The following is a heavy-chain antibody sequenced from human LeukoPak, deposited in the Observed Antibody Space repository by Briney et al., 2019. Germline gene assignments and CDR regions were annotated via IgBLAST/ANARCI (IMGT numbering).Heavy chain of an antibody. CDR3: ARLVRSVWYDILTGYYDPHFDY. D-gene: IGHD3-9*01. V-gene: IGHV4-39*01. J-gene: IGHJ4*02. CDR2: IYYSGST. CDR1: GGSISSSSYY. Sequence: PSETLSLTCTVSGGSISSSSYYWGWIRQPPGKGLEWIGSIYYSGSTYYNPSLKSRVTISVDTSKNQFSLKLSSVTAADTAVYYCARLVRSVWYDILTGYYDPHFDYWGQGTLVTVSS.